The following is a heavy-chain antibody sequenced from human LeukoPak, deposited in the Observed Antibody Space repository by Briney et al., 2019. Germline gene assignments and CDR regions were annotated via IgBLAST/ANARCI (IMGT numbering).Heavy chain of an antibody. Sequence: ASVKVSCKASGYIFTNHYMHWVRQAPGQGLEWMGWTHPNSDVTNYAQKFQGRVTMTRDTSINTAYMELRSLRSDDTAIYYCARGGSTVFGVVNDWGQGTLVTVSS. J-gene: IGHJ4*02. CDR2: THPNSDVT. V-gene: IGHV1-2*02. D-gene: IGHD3-3*01. CDR1: GYIFTNHY. CDR3: ARGGSTVFGVVND.